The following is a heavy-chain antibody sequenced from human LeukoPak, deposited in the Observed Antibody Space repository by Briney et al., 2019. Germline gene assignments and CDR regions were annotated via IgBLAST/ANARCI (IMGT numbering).Heavy chain of an antibody. CDR1: GFTFSSYS. CDR2: ISSSSSYI. D-gene: IGHD6-13*01. J-gene: IGHJ4*02. V-gene: IGHV3-21*01. CDR3: ARDLKAAAGSFDY. Sequence: GGSLRLSCAASGFTFSSYSMNWVRQAPGKGLEWVSSISSSSSYIYYADSVKGRFTISRGNAKNSLYLQMNSLRAEDTAVYYCARDLKAAAGSFDYWGQGTLVTVSS.